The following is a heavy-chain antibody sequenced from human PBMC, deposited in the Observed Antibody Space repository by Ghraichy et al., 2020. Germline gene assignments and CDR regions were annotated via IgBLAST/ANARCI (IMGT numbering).Heavy chain of an antibody. CDR1: GFTFSSYA. D-gene: IGHD1-26*01. Sequence: GGSLRLSCAASGFTFSSYAMHWVRQAPGKGLEWVAVISYDGSNKYYADSVKGRFTISRDNSKNTLYLQMNSLRAEDTAVYYCARGGSYYGWYFDYWGQGTLVTVSS. V-gene: IGHV3-30-3*01. J-gene: IGHJ4*02. CDR3: ARGGSYYGWYFDY. CDR2: ISYDGSNK.